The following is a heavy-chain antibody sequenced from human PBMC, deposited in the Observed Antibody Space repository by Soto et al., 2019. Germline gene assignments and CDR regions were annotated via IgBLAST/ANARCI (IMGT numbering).Heavy chain of an antibody. Sequence: SGPTLVNPTQTLTLTCTFSGFSLSTNLMCVGWIRQPPGKALEWLALINWDDDEYYNKSLKTRLTISRDTSKNQVVLTLTNMDPVDTATYYCVRIRDSRYRYFDFWGPGTLVTVSS. CDR3: VRIRDSRYRYFDF. CDR1: GFSLSTNLMC. D-gene: IGHD3-22*01. CDR2: INWDDDE. J-gene: IGHJ4*02. V-gene: IGHV2-70*01.